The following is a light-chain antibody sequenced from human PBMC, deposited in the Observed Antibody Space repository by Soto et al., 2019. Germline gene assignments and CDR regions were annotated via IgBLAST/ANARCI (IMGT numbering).Light chain of an antibody. CDR1: QSLSSSS. CDR3: QQYASAPRT. J-gene: IGKJ5*01. CDR2: GAS. V-gene: IGKV3-20*01. Sequence: EIVLTQSPGTLSMSQGERATLSCRASQSLSSSSLAWYQQKPGHAPGLLIYGASSRASGLPDSFSGSGSRKDGRATCSELEQEYAPAYYYQQYASAPRTYGQGTRLEIK.